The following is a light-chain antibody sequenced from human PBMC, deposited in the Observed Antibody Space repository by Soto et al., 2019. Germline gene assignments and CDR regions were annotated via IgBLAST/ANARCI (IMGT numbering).Light chain of an antibody. CDR3: QHVATFPLT. J-gene: IGKJ4*02. Sequence: DIQMTQSPSSVSASVGDRVTITCRASQGVSSWLAWYQQKPGKAPKLLICTASNLRSEVPSRFSGSGSGTHFTLPISSLQAEDSATYYCQHVATFPLTFGGGTNVEI. CDR2: TAS. CDR1: QGVSSW. V-gene: IGKV1-12*01.